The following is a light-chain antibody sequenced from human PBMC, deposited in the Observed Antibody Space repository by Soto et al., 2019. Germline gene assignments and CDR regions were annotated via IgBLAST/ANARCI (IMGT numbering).Light chain of an antibody. CDR3: CSYAGSYIFYV. CDR1: SSDVGGYNY. CDR2: DVS. J-gene: IGLJ1*01. Sequence: LTQPRSVSGSPGQSVTISCTGTSSDVGGYNYVSWYQQHPGKAPKLMIYDVSKRPSGVPDRFSGSKSGNTASLTISGLQAEDEADYYCCSYAGSYIFYVFGTGTKVTV. V-gene: IGLV2-11*01.